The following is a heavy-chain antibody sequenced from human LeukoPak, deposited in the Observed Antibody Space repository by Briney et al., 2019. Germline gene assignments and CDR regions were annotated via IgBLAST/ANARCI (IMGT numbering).Heavy chain of an antibody. D-gene: IGHD2-2*01. V-gene: IGHV3-7*01. CDR1: GFTFSTYW. J-gene: IGHJ4*02. CDR3: ARVLPVASRDY. CDR2: IKQDGSDK. Sequence: GGSLRLSCAASGFTFSTYWMSWVRQAPGKGLEWVANIKQDGSDKFYVDSVKGRFTISRDNTKNSMYLQMNSLRAEDTAVYYCARVLPVASRDYWGQGTLVTVSS.